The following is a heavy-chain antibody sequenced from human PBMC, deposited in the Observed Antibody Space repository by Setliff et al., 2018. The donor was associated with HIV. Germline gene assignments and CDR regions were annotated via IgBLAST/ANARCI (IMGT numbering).Heavy chain of an antibody. D-gene: IGHD3-10*01. J-gene: IGHJ4*02. Sequence: TLSLTCTVSGGSISSSSYYWGWIRQPPGKGLEWIGSIYYSESTSYNPSLKSRVTISVDTSKNQFSLKLGSVTAADTAVYYCASDMRHLAPLGYYFDYWGQGTLVTVSS. CDR3: ASDMRHLAPLGYYFDY. V-gene: IGHV4-39*07. CDR2: IYYSEST. CDR1: GGSISSSSYY.